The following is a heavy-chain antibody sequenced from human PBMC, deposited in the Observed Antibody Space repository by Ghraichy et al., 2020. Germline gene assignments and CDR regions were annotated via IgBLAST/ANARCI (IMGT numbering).Heavy chain of an antibody. D-gene: IGHD7-27*01. J-gene: IGHJ4*02. CDR2: IYHSGST. Sequence: SETLSLTCAVSGYSISSGYYWGWIRQPPGKGLGWIGSIYHSGSTSCNPSLKSRVTISVNTSKNQFSLKLSSVTAADTAVYYCASLLTGGVDYWGQGTLVTVSS. V-gene: IGHV4-38-2*01. CDR1: GYSISSGYY. CDR3: ASLLTGGVDY.